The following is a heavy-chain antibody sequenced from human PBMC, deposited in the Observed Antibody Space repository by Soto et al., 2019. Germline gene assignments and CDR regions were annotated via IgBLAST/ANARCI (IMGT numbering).Heavy chain of an antibody. D-gene: IGHD6-19*01. Sequence: PGGSLRLSCAASGFTFSSYAMSWVRQAPGKGLEWVSAISGSGGSTYYADSVKGRFTISRDNSKNTLYLQMNSLRAEDTAVYYCAKDLSPYRSGWYFDYWGQGTLVTVSS. CDR3: AKDLSPYRSGWYFDY. CDR1: GFTFSSYA. CDR2: ISGSGGST. V-gene: IGHV3-23*01. J-gene: IGHJ4*02.